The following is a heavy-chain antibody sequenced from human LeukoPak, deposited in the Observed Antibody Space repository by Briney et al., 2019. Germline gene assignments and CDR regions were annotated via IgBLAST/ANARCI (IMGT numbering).Heavy chain of an antibody. CDR1: GFTFSSYW. V-gene: IGHV3-7*01. J-gene: IGHJ4*02. Sequence: GGSLRLSCEVSGFTFSSYWMNWVRQAPGKGLEWVANIKQDGSDKYYVDSVKGRFTISRDNAKNSLYLQMNSLRAEDTAVYYCAIIPRAAAGPSARSPFHYWGQGTLVTVSS. CDR2: IKQDGSDK. CDR3: AIIPRAAAGPSARSPFHY. D-gene: IGHD6-13*01.